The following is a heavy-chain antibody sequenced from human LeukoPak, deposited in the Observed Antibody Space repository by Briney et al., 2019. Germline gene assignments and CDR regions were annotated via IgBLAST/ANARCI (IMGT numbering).Heavy chain of an antibody. D-gene: IGHD3-16*01. CDR2: ISSSGSTI. J-gene: IGHJ3*02. V-gene: IGHV3-48*03. CDR3: ARVYEGAFDI. CDR1: GFTFSSYE. Sequence: GGSLRLSCAASGFTFSSYEMNWVRQAPGKGLEWVSYISSSGSTIYYADPVKGRFTISRDNAKNSLYLQMNSLRAEDTAVYYCARVYEGAFDIWGQGTMVTVSS.